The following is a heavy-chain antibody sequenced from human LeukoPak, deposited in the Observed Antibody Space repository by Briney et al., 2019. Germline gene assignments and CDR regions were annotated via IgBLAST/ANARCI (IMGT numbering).Heavy chain of an antibody. CDR2: IYYSGST. CDR1: GGSISSGDYY. D-gene: IGHD2-2*01. J-gene: IGHJ6*03. Sequence: PSETLSLTCTVSGGSISSGDYYWSWIRQPPGKGLEWIGYIYYSGSTYYNPSLKSRVTISVDTSKNQFSLKLSSVTAADTAVYYCARGYCSSTSCYNYYMDVWGKGTTVTVSS. V-gene: IGHV4-30-4*08. CDR3: ARGYCSSTSCYNYYMDV.